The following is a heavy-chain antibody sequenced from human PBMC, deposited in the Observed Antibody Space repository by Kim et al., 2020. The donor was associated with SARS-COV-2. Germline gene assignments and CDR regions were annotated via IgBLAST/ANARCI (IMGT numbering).Heavy chain of an antibody. D-gene: IGHD6-19*01. CDR1: GGTFSSYA. J-gene: IGHJ3*02. CDR3: ARDFDHLIAVAGRDAFDI. CDR2: IIPIFGTA. Sequence: SVKVSCKASGGTFSSYAISWVRQAPGQGLEWMGGIIPIFGTANYAQKFQGRVTITADESTSTAYMELSSPRSEDTAVYYCARDFDHLIAVAGRDAFDIWGQGTMVTVSS. V-gene: IGHV1-69*13.